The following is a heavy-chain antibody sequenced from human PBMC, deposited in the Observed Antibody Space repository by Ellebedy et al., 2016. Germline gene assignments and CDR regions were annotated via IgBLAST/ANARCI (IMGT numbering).Heavy chain of an antibody. J-gene: IGHJ5*01. Sequence: GGSLRLSCVASGFTFISYAMSWVRQAPGKGLEWVSSISASGDITYYADSVEGRFTISRDNSKNTLYLQMNSLRAEDTAEYYCAVSPGYSGSHWFDPWGQGTLVTVSS. V-gene: IGHV3-23*01. CDR1: GFTFISYA. D-gene: IGHD1-26*01. CDR3: AVSPGYSGSHWFDP. CDR2: ISASGDIT.